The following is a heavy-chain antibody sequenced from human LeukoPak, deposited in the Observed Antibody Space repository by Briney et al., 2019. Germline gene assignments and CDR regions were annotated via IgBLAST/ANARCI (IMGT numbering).Heavy chain of an antibody. Sequence: GGSLRLSCAASGFTFSNYGMNWVRQAPGKGLEWVSFISSSSSTISYADSVKGRFTISRDKAKNSLYLQMNSLRAEDTAVYYCARGGAARPDYWGQGTLVTVSS. CDR3: ARGGAARPDY. D-gene: IGHD6-6*01. V-gene: IGHV3-48*01. J-gene: IGHJ4*02. CDR1: GFTFSNYG. CDR2: ISSSSSTI.